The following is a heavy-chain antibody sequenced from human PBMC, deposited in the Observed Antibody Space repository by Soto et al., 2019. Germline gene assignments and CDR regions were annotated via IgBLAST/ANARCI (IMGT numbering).Heavy chain of an antibody. CDR3: ARSMGYCSSTSCYHSQYYYYGMDV. V-gene: IGHV4-59*01. CDR1: GGSISSYY. D-gene: IGHD2-2*01. CDR2: IYYSGST. Sequence: ASETLSLTCTVSGGSISSYYWSWIRQPPGKGLEWIGYIYYSGSTNYNPSLKSRVTISVDTSKNQFSLKLSSVTAADTAVYYCARSMGYCSSTSCYHSQYYYYGMDVWGQGTTVTVS. J-gene: IGHJ6*02.